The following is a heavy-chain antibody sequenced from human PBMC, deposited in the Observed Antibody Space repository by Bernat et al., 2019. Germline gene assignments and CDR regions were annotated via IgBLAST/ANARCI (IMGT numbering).Heavy chain of an antibody. CDR2: IGASGGST. CDR1: GFTFSSYA. Sequence: EVQLLESGGGLVQPGGSLRLSCAASGFTFSSYAMTWVRQAPGKGLEWVSGIGASGGSTYYADSVKGRFTISRDNAKNSLYLQMNSLRAEDTAVYYCARARGYCSGGSCYYDFDYWGQGTLVTVSS. D-gene: IGHD2-15*01. V-gene: IGHV3-23*01. J-gene: IGHJ4*02. CDR3: ARARGYCSGGSCYYDFDY.